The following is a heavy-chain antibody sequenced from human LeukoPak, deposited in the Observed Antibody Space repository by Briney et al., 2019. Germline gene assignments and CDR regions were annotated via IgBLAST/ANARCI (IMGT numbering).Heavy chain of an antibody. D-gene: IGHD3-22*01. J-gene: IGHJ3*02. CDR2: IYYSGST. Sequence: SETLSLTCTVSGSSISSGGYYWSWIRQHPGKGLEWIGYIYYSGSTYYNPSLKSRVTISVDTSKNQFSLKLSSVTAADTAVYYCAREYYYDSSIRRAFDIWGQGTMVTVSS. CDR3: AREYYYDSSIRRAFDI. V-gene: IGHV4-31*03. CDR1: GSSISSGGYY.